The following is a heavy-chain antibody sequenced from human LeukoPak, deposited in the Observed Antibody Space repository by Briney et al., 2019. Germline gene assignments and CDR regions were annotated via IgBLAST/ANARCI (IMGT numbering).Heavy chain of an antibody. CDR2: IYTSGST. CDR1: GGSISSYY. Sequence: SETLSLTRTVSGGSISSYYWSRIRQPAGKGLEWIGRIYTSGSTNYNPSLKSRVTMSVDTSKNQFSLKLSSVTAADTAVYYCARESLYSSSWYDRFGWFDPWGQGTLVTVSS. J-gene: IGHJ5*02. CDR3: ARESLYSSSWYDRFGWFDP. D-gene: IGHD6-13*01. V-gene: IGHV4-4*07.